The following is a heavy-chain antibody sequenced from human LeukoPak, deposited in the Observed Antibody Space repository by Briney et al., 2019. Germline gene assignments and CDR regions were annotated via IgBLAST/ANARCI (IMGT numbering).Heavy chain of an antibody. V-gene: IGHV4-59*12. Sequence: SETLSLTCTVSSGSMTAACWSWFRQAPGKGLEWLGFIFPNGLTAYSTPLRRRVSFSVATSKREATVRLSSVTASDTAVYYCTGEGYCRCGYFLDFWGQGTLVTGCS. D-gene: IGHD3-22*01. CDR3: TGEGYCRCGYFLDF. J-gene: IGHJ4*02. CDR2: IFPNGLT. CDR1: SGSMTAAC.